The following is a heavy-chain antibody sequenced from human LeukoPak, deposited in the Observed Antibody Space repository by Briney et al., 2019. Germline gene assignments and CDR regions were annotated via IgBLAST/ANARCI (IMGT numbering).Heavy chain of an antibody. D-gene: IGHD1-1*01. V-gene: IGHV3-NL1*01. CDR2: IYSGGST. CDR3: AREQLERRYYYYYYMDV. Sequence: GGSLRLSCAASGFTFSNYGMHWVRQAPGKGLEWVSVIYSGGSTYYADSVKGRFTISRDNSKNTLYLQMNSLRAEDTAVYYCAREQLERRYYYYYYMDVWGKGTTVTVSS. CDR1: GFTFSNYG. J-gene: IGHJ6*03.